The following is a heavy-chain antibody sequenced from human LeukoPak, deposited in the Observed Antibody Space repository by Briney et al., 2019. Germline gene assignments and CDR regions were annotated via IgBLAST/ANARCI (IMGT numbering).Heavy chain of an antibody. Sequence: GGSLRLSCAGSGFTFSNYGMHWARQAPGKGPEWVAVISYDGTNKYYADSVKGRFTISRDNSKNTLYLQMNSLRAEDTAVYYCARDGRTYYYGSGSRNYYYYGMDVWGQGTTVTVSS. CDR2: ISYDGTNK. CDR1: GFTFSNYG. D-gene: IGHD3-10*01. J-gene: IGHJ6*02. V-gene: IGHV3-30*03. CDR3: ARDGRTYYYGSGSRNYYYYGMDV.